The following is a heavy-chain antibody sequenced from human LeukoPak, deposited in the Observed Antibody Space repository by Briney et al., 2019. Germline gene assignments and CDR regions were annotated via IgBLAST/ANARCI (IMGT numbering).Heavy chain of an antibody. J-gene: IGHJ4*02. CDR1: GYTLTELS. Sequence: ASVKVSCKVSGYTLTELSMHWVRQAPGKGLERMGGFDPEDGETIYAQKFQGRVTMTEDTSTDTAYMELSSLRSEDTAVYYCATAGQHSSGWGTVWGQGTLVTVSS. CDR3: ATAGQHSSGWGTV. CDR2: FDPEDGET. D-gene: IGHD6-19*01. V-gene: IGHV1-24*01.